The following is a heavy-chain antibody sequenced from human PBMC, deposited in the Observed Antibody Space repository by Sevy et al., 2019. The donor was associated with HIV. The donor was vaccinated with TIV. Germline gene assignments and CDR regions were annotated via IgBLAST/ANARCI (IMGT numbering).Heavy chain of an antibody. CDR2: IASYGNDE. CDR3: ARSVLAVAGSYGMDV. CDR1: GFTFSNYV. Sequence: GGSLRLSCAASGFTFSNYVMHWVRQAPGKGLEWVTFIASYGNDEDYADSVKGRFTISRDNSKNTLYLQMNSLRPEDTAVYYCARSVLAVAGSYGMDVWGQGTTVTSP. V-gene: IGHV3-30*04. J-gene: IGHJ6*02. D-gene: IGHD6-19*01.